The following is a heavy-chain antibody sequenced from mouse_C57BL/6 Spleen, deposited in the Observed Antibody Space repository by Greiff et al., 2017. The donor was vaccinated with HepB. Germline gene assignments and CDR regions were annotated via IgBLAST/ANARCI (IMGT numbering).Heavy chain of an antibody. CDR2: IDPEDGET. Sequence: EVQLVESGAELVKPGASVKLSCTASGFNIKDYYMHWVKQRTEQGLEWIGRIDPEDGETKYAPKFQGKATITADTSSNTAYLQLSGLTSEDTAVYYCALIYYGNYGAMDYWGQGTSVTVSS. V-gene: IGHV14-2*01. CDR3: ALIYYGNYGAMDY. CDR1: GFNIKDYY. J-gene: IGHJ4*01. D-gene: IGHD2-1*01.